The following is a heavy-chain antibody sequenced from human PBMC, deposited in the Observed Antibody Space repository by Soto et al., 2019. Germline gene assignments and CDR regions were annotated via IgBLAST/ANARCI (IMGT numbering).Heavy chain of an antibody. CDR3: AREKAYSYGYWRYFDY. CDR2: INAGNGNT. Sequence: ASVKVSCKXSGYTFTSYAMHWVRQAPGQRLEWMGWINAGNGNTKYSQKFQGRVTITRDTSASTAYMELSSLRSEDTAVYYCAREKAYSYGYWRYFDYWGQGTLVTVSS. CDR1: GYTFTSYA. V-gene: IGHV1-3*01. J-gene: IGHJ4*02. D-gene: IGHD5-18*01.